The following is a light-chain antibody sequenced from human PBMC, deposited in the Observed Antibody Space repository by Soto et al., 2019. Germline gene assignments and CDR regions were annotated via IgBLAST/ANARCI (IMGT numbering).Light chain of an antibody. CDR3: QHRSNWLGT. CDR2: DAS. CDR1: QSVSSY. V-gene: IGKV3-11*01. J-gene: IGKJ3*01. Sequence: EIVVTQSPATLSLSPGERATLSCRASQSVSSYLAWYQQKSGQTPRLLIYDASNRATSIPARFSGSGSGTDFTLTISSLEPEDFAVYYCQHRSNWLGTFGPGTKVDIK.